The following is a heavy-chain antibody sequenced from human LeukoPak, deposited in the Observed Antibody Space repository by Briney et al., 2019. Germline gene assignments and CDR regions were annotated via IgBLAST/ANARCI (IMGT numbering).Heavy chain of an antibody. D-gene: IGHD4-23*01. J-gene: IGHJ4*02. CDR2: IIPIFGTA. V-gene: IGHV1-69*05. CDR1: GGTFSSYA. CDR3: ARDDYGGNLLPSDY. Sequence: ASVKVSCKASGGTFSSYAISWVRQAPGQGLEWMGRIIPIFGTANYAQKFQGRVTITTDESTSTAYMELSSLRSEDTAVYYCARDDYGGNLLPSDYWGRGTLVTVSS.